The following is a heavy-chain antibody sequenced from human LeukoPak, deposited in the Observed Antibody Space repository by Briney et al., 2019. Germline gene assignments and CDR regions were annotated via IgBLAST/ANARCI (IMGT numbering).Heavy chain of an antibody. D-gene: IGHD3-22*01. CDR3: ARGVYTMIVVVPFDY. CDR2: INPNSGGT. Sequence: ASVKVSCKASGGTFSSYAISWVRQAPGQGLEWMGRINPNSGGTNYAQKFQGRVTMTRDTSISTAYMELSRLRSDDTAVYYCARGVYTMIVVVPFDYWGQGTLVTVSS. V-gene: IGHV1-2*06. CDR1: GGTFSSYA. J-gene: IGHJ4*02.